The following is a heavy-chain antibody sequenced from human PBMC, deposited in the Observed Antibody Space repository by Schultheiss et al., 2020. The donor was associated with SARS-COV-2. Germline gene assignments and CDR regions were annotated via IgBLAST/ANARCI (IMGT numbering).Heavy chain of an antibody. CDR2: INHSGST. D-gene: IGHD3-22*01. CDR3: ARAHYYDSSGYNYYYGMDV. Sequence: SETLSLTCTVSGGSISSSSYYWGWIRQPPGKGLEWIGEINHSGSTSYNPSLKSRVTISVDMSKNQFSLQLNSVTPEDTAVYYCARAHYYDSSGYNYYYGMDVWGQGTTVTVSS. CDR1: GGSISSSSYY. V-gene: IGHV4-39*07. J-gene: IGHJ6*02.